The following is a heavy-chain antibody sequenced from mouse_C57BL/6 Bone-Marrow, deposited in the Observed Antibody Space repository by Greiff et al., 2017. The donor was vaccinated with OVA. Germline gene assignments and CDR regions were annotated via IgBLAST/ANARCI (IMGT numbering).Heavy chain of an antibody. CDR2: INPGSGGT. CDR3: ARWGRRSPGVAY. CDR1: GYAFTNYL. V-gene: IGHV1-54*01. Sequence: QVQLQQSGAELVRPGTSVKVSCKASGYAFTNYLIEWVKQRPGQGLEWIGVINPGSGGTNYNEKFKGKATLTADKSSSTAYMQLSSLTSEDSAVYFCARWGRRSPGVAYWGQGTLVTVSA. J-gene: IGHJ3*01.